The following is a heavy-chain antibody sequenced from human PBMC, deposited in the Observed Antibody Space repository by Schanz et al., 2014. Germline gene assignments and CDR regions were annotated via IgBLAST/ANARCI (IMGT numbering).Heavy chain of an antibody. D-gene: IGHD3-16*01. J-gene: IGHJ6*02. Sequence: QLQLVQSGAEVKKPGSSVKVSCKASGGTFTSYAFSWVRQAPGQGLEWMGRIIPIVDITNYAQKFLGRVTITTDKSTSTAYMELKSLRSADTAVYYCATIGVNDYWRFGLDLWGQGTTVTVSS. V-gene: IGHV1-69*02. CDR3: ATIGVNDYWRFGLDL. CDR2: IIPIVDIT. CDR1: GGTFTSYA.